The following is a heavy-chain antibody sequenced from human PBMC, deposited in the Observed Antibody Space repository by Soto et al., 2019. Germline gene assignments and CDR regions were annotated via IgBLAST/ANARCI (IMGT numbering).Heavy chain of an antibody. D-gene: IGHD3-22*01. CDR2: IIPIFGTA. Sequence: GASVKVSCKASGGTFSSYAISWVRQAPGQGLEWMGGIIPIFGTANYAQKFQGRVMITADESTSTAYMELSSLRSEDTAVYYCAREKYYYDSSGYNYFDYWGQGTLVTVSS. CDR3: AREKYYYDSSGYNYFDY. CDR1: GGTFSSYA. J-gene: IGHJ4*02. V-gene: IGHV1-69*13.